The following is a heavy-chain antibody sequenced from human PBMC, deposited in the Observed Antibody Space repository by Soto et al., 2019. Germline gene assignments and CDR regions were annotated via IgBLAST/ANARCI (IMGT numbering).Heavy chain of an antibody. Sequence: ASLSLTCAVYGASVSRYCLAWIRQSPGRGLEWIGEINHSVNSKYNPSLKSRVAMSVDTSKSQFSLKLTSVTAADTAVYYCAAGGAINGSIRGLVIHNFFDPWGQRTLVTVSS. CDR2: INHSVNS. J-gene: IGHJ5*02. CDR1: GASVSRYC. V-gene: IGHV4-34*01. D-gene: IGHD3-10*01. CDR3: AAGGAINGSIRGLVIHNFFDP.